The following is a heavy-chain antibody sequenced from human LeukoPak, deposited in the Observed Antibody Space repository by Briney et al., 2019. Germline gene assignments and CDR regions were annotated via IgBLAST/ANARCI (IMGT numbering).Heavy chain of an antibody. CDR2: INNHDGNT. V-gene: IGHV3-23*01. CDR3: AKDHYDILSY. CDR1: GFTFRKYV. D-gene: IGHD3-9*01. Sequence: GGSLKLSCAASGFTFRKYVMTWVRQAPGKGLEWVSGINNHDGNTYYADSVKGRFTISRDNPKNTLYLQMNSLRAEDTAVYYCAKDHYDILSYWGQGTLVTVSS. J-gene: IGHJ4*02.